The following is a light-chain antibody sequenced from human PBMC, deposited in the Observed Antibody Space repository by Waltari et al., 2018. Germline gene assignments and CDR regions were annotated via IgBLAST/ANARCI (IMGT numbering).Light chain of an antibody. CDR1: TSDVGNYDL. Sequence: QSALTQPASVSGTPGQSITISCTGTTSDVGNYDLVSWYQQHPGKAPKLLICEVNKRPAGGSSRFSGSKSGNTASLTISGLQAEDEADYYCCSYAGRGTYVFGSGTKVTVL. V-gene: IGLV2-23*02. CDR2: EVN. CDR3: CSYAGRGTYV. J-gene: IGLJ1*01.